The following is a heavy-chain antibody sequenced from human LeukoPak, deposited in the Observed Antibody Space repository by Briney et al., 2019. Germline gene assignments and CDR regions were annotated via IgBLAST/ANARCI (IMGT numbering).Heavy chain of an antibody. J-gene: IGHJ4*02. CDR2: IYSGGNT. Sequence: GGSLRLSCAASGVSVSNDYISWVRQAPGKGLEWVSVIYSGGNTYYADSMKGRFTISRDNSKNTVYLQMNTVRAEDTAVYYGARGWGMVDYCGQGTLRTVSS. V-gene: IGHV3-53*01. CDR3: ARGWGMVDY. D-gene: IGHD7-27*01. CDR1: GVSVSNDY.